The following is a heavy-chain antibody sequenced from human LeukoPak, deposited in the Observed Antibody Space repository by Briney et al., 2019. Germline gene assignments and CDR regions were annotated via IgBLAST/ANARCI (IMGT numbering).Heavy chain of an antibody. J-gene: IGHJ4*02. D-gene: IGHD5-24*01. Sequence: SETLSLTCTVSGGSISSSSYYRGWIRQPPGKGLEWIGSIYYSGSTYYNPSLKSRVTISVDTSKNQFSLKLSSVTAADTAVYYCARLRRDGYELDYWGQGTLVTVSS. CDR2: IYYSGST. CDR1: GGSISSSSYY. CDR3: ARLRRDGYELDY. V-gene: IGHV4-39*01.